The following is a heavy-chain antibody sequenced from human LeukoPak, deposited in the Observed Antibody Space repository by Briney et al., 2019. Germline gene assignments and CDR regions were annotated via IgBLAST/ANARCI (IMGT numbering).Heavy chain of an antibody. CDR2: IYPGDSDT. D-gene: IGHD3-22*01. V-gene: IGHV5-51*01. CDR3: ARHIMIVDRPHLNDVFDI. CDR1: GYSFTSYW. Sequence: GESLKISCKGSGYSFTSYWIGWVRQMPGKGLEWMGIIYPGDSDTRYSPSFQGQVTISADKSISTAYLQWSSLKASDTAMYYCARHIMIVDRPHLNDVFDIWGQGTMVTVSS. J-gene: IGHJ3*02.